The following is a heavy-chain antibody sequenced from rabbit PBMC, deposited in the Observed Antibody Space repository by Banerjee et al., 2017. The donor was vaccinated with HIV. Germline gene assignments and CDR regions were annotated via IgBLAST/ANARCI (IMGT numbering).Heavy chain of an antibody. Sequence: QQLVESGGGLVQPGASLTLTCKASGFTFSSGYDMSWVRQAPGKGLEWIGSIYGGSSGSTGYASWAKGRFTISKTSSTTVTLQMTSLTAADTATYFCARAYISGSNSFNLWGPGTLVTVS. D-gene: IGHD1-1*01. CDR3: ARAYISGSNSFNL. CDR1: GFTFSSGYD. CDR2: IYGGSSGST. J-gene: IGHJ4*01. V-gene: IGHV1S40*01.